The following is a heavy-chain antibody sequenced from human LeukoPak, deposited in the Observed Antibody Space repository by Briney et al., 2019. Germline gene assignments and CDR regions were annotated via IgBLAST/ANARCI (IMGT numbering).Heavy chain of an antibody. Sequence: GGSLRLSCAASGFSFSRYDMHWVRQTTEKGLEWASGIPAAGDTHYPDSVKGRFTISRENAKNSLYLQMNGLRVGDTAVYYCVRESSGRNGADCFDSWGQGTLVTVSS. CDR3: VRESSGRNGADCFDS. J-gene: IGHJ4*02. CDR2: IPAAGDT. V-gene: IGHV3-13*01. D-gene: IGHD1-26*01. CDR1: GFSFSRYD.